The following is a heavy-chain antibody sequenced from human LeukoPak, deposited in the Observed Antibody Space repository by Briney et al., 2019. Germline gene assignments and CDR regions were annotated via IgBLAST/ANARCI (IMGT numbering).Heavy chain of an antibody. Sequence: SETLSLTCVVYGGSFSGYYWSWLRQPPGKGLEWIGEINHSGSTNYNPSLKSRVTISVDTSKNQFSLKLSSVTAADTAVYYCARVVYCSGGSCTPYYYYYMDVWGKGTTVTVSS. CDR2: INHSGST. D-gene: IGHD2-15*01. J-gene: IGHJ6*03. CDR1: GGSFSGYY. V-gene: IGHV4-34*01. CDR3: ARVVYCSGGSCTPYYYYYMDV.